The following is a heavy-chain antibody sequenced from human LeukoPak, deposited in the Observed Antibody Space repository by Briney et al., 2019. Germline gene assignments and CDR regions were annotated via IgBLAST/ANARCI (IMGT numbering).Heavy chain of an antibody. CDR2: IYYSGST. D-gene: IGHD3-9*01. CDR3: ARDPVGYDILTGID. V-gene: IGHV4-39*07. CDR1: GGSITSSSYY. J-gene: IGHJ4*02. Sequence: PSETLSLTCTVSGGSITSSSYYWGWIRQPPGKGLEWIGSIYYSGSTYYNPSLKSRVTISVDTSKNQFSLKLSSVTAADTAVYYCARDPVGYDILTGIDWGQGTLVTVSS.